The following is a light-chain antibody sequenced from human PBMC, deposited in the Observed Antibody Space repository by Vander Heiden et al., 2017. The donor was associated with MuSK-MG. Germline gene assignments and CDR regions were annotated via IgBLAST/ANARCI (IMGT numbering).Light chain of an antibody. Sequence: DIQMTQSPSTLSASVGARVTITCRASQSISSWLAWYQQKPGKATKLLIYKASSLESGVPARFSGSGSGTEFTLTISSLQPDDFATYYCQQYNSYSFGQGTKVEIK. CDR2: KAS. CDR3: QQYNSYS. J-gene: IGKJ1*01. V-gene: IGKV1-5*03. CDR1: QSISSW.